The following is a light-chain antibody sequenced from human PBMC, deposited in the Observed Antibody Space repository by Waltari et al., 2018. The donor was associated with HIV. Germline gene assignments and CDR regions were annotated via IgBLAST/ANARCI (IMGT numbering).Light chain of an antibody. J-gene: IGLJ3*02. V-gene: IGLV10-54*04. Sequence: QAGLTQPPSVSKALKPTATLTCPGDKNNVSLQVAARLKHHRRRPPKLLSYRGNNRPSGVPDRFSASTSGNTVSLNITGLQADDEADYFCSSWDTRLNGGVFGGGTHLTVL. CDR2: RGN. CDR3: SSWDTRLNGGV. CDR1: KNNVSLQV.